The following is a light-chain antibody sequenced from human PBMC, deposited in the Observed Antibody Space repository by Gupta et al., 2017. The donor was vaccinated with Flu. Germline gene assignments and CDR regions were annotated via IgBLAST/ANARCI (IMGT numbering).Light chain of an antibody. CDR2: GDN. CDR1: SSTIGAGYD. CDR3: QSYESSRSGPVV. Sequence: TITCTGRSSTIGAGYDVHWYQQLPGAAPNLLIYGDNNRHSGVPDRFSGSKSGTSASLAITGLQAEEEAYYYCQSYESSRSGPVVFGGGTKLTVL. J-gene: IGLJ2*01. V-gene: IGLV1-40*01.